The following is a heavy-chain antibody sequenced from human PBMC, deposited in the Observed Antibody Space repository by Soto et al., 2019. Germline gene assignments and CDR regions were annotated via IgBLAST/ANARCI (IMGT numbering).Heavy chain of an antibody. CDR3: ARDGPPRNGMDV. CDR2: ISSSSSYI. Sequence: EVQLVESGGGLVKPGGSLRLSCAASGFTFSSYSMNWVRQAPGKGLEWVSSISSSSSYIYYADSVKGRFTISRDNANNSLYLQMNSLRAEDTAVYYCARDGPPRNGMDVWGQGTTVTVSS. V-gene: IGHV3-21*01. CDR1: GFTFSSYS. J-gene: IGHJ6*02.